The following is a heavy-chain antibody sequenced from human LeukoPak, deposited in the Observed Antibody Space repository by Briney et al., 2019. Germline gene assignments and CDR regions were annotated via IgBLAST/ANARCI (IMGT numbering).Heavy chain of an antibody. CDR2: INPSGGST. D-gene: IGHD3-22*01. CDR1: GDTFTSYA. Sequence: ASVKVSCKASGDTFTSYAISWVRQAPGQGLEWMGIINPSGGSTSYAQKFQGRVTMTRDMSTSTVYMELSSLRSEDTAVYYCARDPGYDTSGYYYGYFDYWGLGTLVTVSS. V-gene: IGHV1-46*01. CDR3: ARDPGYDTSGYYYGYFDY. J-gene: IGHJ4*02.